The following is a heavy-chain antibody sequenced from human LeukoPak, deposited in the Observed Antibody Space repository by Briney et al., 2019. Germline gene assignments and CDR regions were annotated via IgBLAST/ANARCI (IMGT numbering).Heavy chain of an antibody. CDR2: ISSGSVST. CDR1: GFTFSNYA. D-gene: IGHD5-24*01. J-gene: IGHJ4*02. CDR3: AKDTAVEMATSFDY. V-gene: IGHV3-23*01. Sequence: GGSLRLSCAASGFTFSNYAMTWVRQAPGKGLEWVSAISSGSVSTFYADSVKGRFTISRDNSKNTLYLQMNSLRAEDTAVYYCAKDTAVEMATSFDYWGQGTLVTVSS.